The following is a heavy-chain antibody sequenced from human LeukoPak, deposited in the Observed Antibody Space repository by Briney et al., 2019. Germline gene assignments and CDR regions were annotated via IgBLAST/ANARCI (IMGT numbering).Heavy chain of an antibody. D-gene: IGHD1-26*01. Sequence: GASVKVSCKASGYTFTRYYMHWVRQAPGQGLEWMGIINPSGGSTSYAQKFQGRVTMTRDMSTSTVYMELSSLRSEDTAVYYCARASLLRPNFDYWGQGTLVTVSS. CDR2: INPSGGST. CDR3: ARASLLRPNFDY. CDR1: GYTFTRYY. J-gene: IGHJ4*02. V-gene: IGHV1-46*01.